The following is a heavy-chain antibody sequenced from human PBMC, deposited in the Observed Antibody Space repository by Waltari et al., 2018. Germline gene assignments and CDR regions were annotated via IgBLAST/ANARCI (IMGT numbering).Heavy chain of an antibody. CDR3: AREGIGDLGGIFDV. CDR1: GDSMTSYY. D-gene: IGHD1-26*01. J-gene: IGHJ4*02. CDR2: IFTSGNA. Sequence: QVQLQQSGPRLVKPSETLSLTCTVSGDSMTSYYWTWIRQPAGKGLEWIGRIFTSGNANYDPDRKSRVTMSLDKSKNQFSLHLSSVTAADTAVYYCAREGIGDLGGIFDVWGQGFLVTVSS. V-gene: IGHV4-4*07.